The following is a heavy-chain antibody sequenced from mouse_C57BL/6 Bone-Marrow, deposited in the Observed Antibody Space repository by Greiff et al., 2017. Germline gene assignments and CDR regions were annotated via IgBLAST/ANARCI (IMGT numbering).Heavy chain of an antibody. CDR3: ADGFHWYFDV. J-gene: IGHJ1*03. V-gene: IGHV1-81*01. Sequence: QVQLEESGAELARPGASVKLSCKASGYTFTSYGISWVKQRTGQGLEWIGEIYPRSGNTYYNEKFKGKATLTADKSSSTAYMELRSLTSEDSAVYFRADGFHWYFDVWGTGTTVTVSS. CDR1: GYTFTSYG. D-gene: IGHD2-3*01. CDR2: IYPRSGNT.